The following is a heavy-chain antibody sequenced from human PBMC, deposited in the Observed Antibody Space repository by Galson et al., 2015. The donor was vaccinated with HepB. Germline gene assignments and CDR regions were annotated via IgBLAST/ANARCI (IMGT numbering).Heavy chain of an antibody. CDR2: IIPIIHTA. V-gene: IGHV1-69*04. CDR3: ARSEWELDSLYY. Sequence: SVKVSCKASGATFNTHAVSWVRQAPGQGLEWLGRIIPIIHTADYAQKSQGRVTITADRSTSTTYIELSSLRSEDTAVYYCARSEWELDSLYYWGQGTQVTVSS. CDR1: GATFNTHA. D-gene: IGHD1-26*01. J-gene: IGHJ4*02.